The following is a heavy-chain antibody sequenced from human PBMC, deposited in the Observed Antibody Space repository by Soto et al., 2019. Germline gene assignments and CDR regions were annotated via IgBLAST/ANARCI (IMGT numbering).Heavy chain of an antibody. D-gene: IGHD4-17*01. Sequence: QVQLVESGGGGVQPGRSLRLSCAASGFTFSSYGMHCVRQAPGKGLEWVAVIWYDGSNKYYADSVKGRFTIAKDNSKNTLYPQMNSLRAEDTAVYYCARDYGDYANWFDPWGQGTMVTVSS. V-gene: IGHV3-33*01. CDR3: ARDYGDYANWFDP. J-gene: IGHJ5*02. CDR2: IWYDGSNK. CDR1: GFTFSSYG.